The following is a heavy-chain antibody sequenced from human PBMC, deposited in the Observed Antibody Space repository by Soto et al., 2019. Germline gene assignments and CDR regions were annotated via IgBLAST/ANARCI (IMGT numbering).Heavy chain of an antibody. V-gene: IGHV3-30-3*01. CDR2: ISYDGSNK. CDR3: ARGVWLASPRSVSGDY. D-gene: IGHD3-10*01. CDR1: GFTFSSYA. J-gene: IGHJ4*02. Sequence: QVQLVESGGGVVQPGRSLRLSCAASGFTFSSYAMHWVRQAPGKGLEWVAVISYDGSNKYYADSVKGRFTISRDNSKNTLYLQMNSLRAEDTAVYYCARGVWLASPRSVSGDYWGQGTLVTVSS.